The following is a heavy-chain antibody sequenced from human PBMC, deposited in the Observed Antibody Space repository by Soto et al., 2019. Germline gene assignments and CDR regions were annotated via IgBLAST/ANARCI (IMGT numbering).Heavy chain of an antibody. CDR1: GYTLTGLS. CDR3: ATVETLGYCTNSLCVSWDY. V-gene: IGHV1-24*01. D-gene: IGHD2-8*01. Sequence: QVPLVQSGAEVKKPGASVKVSCKVSGYTLTGLSMHWVRQAPGKGLEWMGGFDPEAGKRIYAQKLQGRVTMTEDTSTDTGYMELSSLRSEDTAVYYCATVETLGYCTNSLCVSWDYWGQGTLVTVSS. J-gene: IGHJ4*02. CDR2: FDPEAGKR.